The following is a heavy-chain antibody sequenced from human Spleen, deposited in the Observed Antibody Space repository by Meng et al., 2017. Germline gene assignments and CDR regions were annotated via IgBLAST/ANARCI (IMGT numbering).Heavy chain of an antibody. D-gene: IGHD2-15*01. CDR1: GCHISSSNG. CDR3: ARDGSSGADDDAFDI. J-gene: IGHJ3*02. CDR2: IYHRGST. Sequence: VTMQVWRRGLLQPSGTWLLNCCASGCHISSSNGGRRVRESPGKGVEWSGEIYHRGSTNYNPSLKSRVTISVEKSKTQFYLKLSSVTAADTAVYYCARDGSSGADDDAFDIWGQGTMVTVSS. V-gene: IGHV4-4*02.